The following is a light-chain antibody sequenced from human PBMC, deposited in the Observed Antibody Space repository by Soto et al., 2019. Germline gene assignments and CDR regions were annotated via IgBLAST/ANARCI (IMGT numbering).Light chain of an antibody. J-gene: IGKJ1*01. Sequence: DIQMTQSPSTLSASVGDTVTITCRGSQTISGWLAWYQQRPGKAPNLLIFDASTLESGVPSRFSGSGSGTTFTLTISSLQSDDFATYYCLQYNGYYRTFGQGTKVEIK. CDR3: LQYNGYYRT. CDR1: QTISGW. V-gene: IGKV1-5*01. CDR2: DAS.